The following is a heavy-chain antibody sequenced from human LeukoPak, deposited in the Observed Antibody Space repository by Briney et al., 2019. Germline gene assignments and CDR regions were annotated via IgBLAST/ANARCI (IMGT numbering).Heavy chain of an antibody. CDR3: ARDVTMVRGVPSWFDP. CDR1: GFTFSSYE. J-gene: IGHJ5*02. D-gene: IGHD3-10*01. V-gene: IGHV3-48*01. Sequence: GGSLRLSCAASGFTFSSYEMNWVRQAPGKGLEWVSYISSSSSTIYYADSVKGRFIISRDNAKNSLYLQMNSLRAEDTAVYYCARDVTMVRGVPSWFDPWGQGTLVTVSS. CDR2: ISSSSSTI.